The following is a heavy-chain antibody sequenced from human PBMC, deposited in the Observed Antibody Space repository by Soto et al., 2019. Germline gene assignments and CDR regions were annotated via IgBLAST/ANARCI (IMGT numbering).Heavy chain of an antibody. CDR2: IIPIFGTA. D-gene: IGHD2-15*01. Sequence: QVQLVQSGAEVKKPGSSVKVSCKASGGTFSSYAISWVRQAPGQGLEWMGGIIPIFGTADYAQKFQGRVTITADESTSRAYMELRSLRSEDTAVYYCASVETQRYYSGMDVWGQGTTVTVSS. J-gene: IGHJ6*02. V-gene: IGHV1-69*12. CDR3: ASVETQRYYSGMDV. CDR1: GGTFSSYA.